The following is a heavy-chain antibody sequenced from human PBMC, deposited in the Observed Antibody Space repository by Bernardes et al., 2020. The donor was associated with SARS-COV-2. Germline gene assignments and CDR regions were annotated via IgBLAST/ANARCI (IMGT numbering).Heavy chain of an antibody. J-gene: IGHJ6*02. Sequence: ASMKVSCKASGYTFTGYYMHWVRQAPGQGLEWMGWINPNSGGTNYAQKFQGRVTMTRDTSISTAYMELSRLRSDDTAVYYCARVGVIFGVVSYYYYGMDVWCQGTTVTVSS. CDR2: INPNSGGT. CDR3: ARVGVIFGVVSYYYYGMDV. CDR1: GYTFTGYY. V-gene: IGHV1-2*02. D-gene: IGHD3-3*01.